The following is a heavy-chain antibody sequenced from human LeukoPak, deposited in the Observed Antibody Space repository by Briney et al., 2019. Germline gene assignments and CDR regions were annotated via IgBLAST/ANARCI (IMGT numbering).Heavy chain of an antibody. V-gene: IGHV3-23*01. CDR1: GFTFSSYA. J-gene: IGHJ4*02. Sequence: GGSLRLSCAASGFTFSSYAMSWVRQAPGKGLEWVSAISGSGGSTYYADSVKGRFTISRDNSKNTLYLQMNSLRAEDTAVYYCAKDKGVVPAAMRWGFDYWGQGTLVTVSS. D-gene: IGHD2-2*01. CDR3: AKDKGVVPAAMRWGFDY. CDR2: ISGSGGST.